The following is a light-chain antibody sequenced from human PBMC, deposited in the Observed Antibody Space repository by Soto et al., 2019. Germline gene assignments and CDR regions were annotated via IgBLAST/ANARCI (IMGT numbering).Light chain of an antibody. Sequence: DVHMTQSPSPLSASVGDRVTITCRASQSIGKYLSWFQQTPGNAPKLLIYAASGLQSGVPSRFSGSGSGTDFTLTINSLQREDFATYYCQQTYNTPLTFGGGTKVDIK. V-gene: IGKV1-39*01. J-gene: IGKJ4*01. CDR3: QQTYNTPLT. CDR2: AAS. CDR1: QSIGKY.